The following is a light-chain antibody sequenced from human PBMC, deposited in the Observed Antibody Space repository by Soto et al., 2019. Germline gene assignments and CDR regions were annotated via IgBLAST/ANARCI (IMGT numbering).Light chain of an antibody. CDR1: SSDVGAYNF. V-gene: IGLV2-11*01. Sequence: QSVLTQPRSVSGSPGQSVTISCTGTSSDVGAYNFVSWYQQHPGRVPKLMIYDVSRRPSGVPDRFSGSKSGNTASLTISGLQAVDEADYYCCSYAGSYTLVFGGGTKLTFL. CDR3: CSYAGSYTLV. CDR2: DVS. J-gene: IGLJ3*02.